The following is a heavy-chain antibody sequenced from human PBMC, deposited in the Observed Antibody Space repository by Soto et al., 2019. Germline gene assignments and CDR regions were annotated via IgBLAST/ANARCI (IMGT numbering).Heavy chain of an antibody. D-gene: IGHD1-1*01. CDR1: GGTFSSYA. Sequence: QVQLVQSGAEVKKPGSSVKVSCKASGGTFSSYAISWVRQAPGQGLEWMGGIIPIFGTANYAQKFQGRVTITADECTSTAYMELSSLRTEDTAVYYCARMAHREGRYSYYYYGMDVWGQGTTVTVSS. CDR3: ARMAHREGRYSYYYYGMDV. V-gene: IGHV1-69*01. J-gene: IGHJ6*02. CDR2: IIPIFGTA.